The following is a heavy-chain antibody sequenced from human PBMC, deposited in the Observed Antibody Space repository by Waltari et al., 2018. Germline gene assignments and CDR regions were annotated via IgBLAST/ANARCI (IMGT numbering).Heavy chain of an antibody. J-gene: IGHJ6*02. D-gene: IGHD2-15*01. V-gene: IGHV4-59*08. CDR1: GGSISSNY. CDR3: ARHLGGSRYYYGLDS. CDR2: IYGGSGST. Sequence: QVQLQESGPGLVNPSETLSLTCAVSGGSISSNYWSWIRQSPGKGLEWIGYIYGGSGSTTDNPSLKSRVTISTDTSKNQFSLKVSSVTAADTAVYYCARHLGGSRYYYGLDSWGQGVVVTVSS.